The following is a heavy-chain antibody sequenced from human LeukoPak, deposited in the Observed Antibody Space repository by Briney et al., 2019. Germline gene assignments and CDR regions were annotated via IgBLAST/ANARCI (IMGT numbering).Heavy chain of an antibody. Sequence: GGSLRLSWAASGFTLSRYEMNWVRQAPGKGLEWVSHSSSSGSTIYYAGAVKGRCTIARDNAKNSVYLQMNSLRAQDTADDYFARGTLHRAYGFGYWGQGTLVTVSS. V-gene: IGHV3-48*03. CDR1: GFTLSRYE. D-gene: IGHD5-12*01. CDR3: ARGTLHRAYGFGY. J-gene: IGHJ4*02. CDR2: SSSSGSTI.